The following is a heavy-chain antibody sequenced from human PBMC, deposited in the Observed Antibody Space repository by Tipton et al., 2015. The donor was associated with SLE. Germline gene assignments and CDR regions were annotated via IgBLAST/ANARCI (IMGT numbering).Heavy chain of an antibody. V-gene: IGHV3-23*03. Sequence: GSLRLSCAASGFTFSSYAMSWVRQAPGKGLEWVSVIYSGGSSTYYADSVKGRFTISRDNSKNTLYLQMNSLRAEDTAVYYCAKARGEQQGEAEYFQHWGQGTLVTVSS. CDR1: GFTFSSYA. CDR3: AKARGEQQGEAEYFQH. J-gene: IGHJ1*01. D-gene: IGHD6-13*01. CDR2: IYSGGSST.